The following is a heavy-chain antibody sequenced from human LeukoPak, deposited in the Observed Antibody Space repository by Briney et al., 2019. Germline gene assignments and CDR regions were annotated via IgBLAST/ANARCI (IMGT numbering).Heavy chain of an antibody. D-gene: IGHD5-18*01. Sequence: SETLSLTCTVSGGSISSYYWSWIRQPPGKGLEWIGDIYYSGSTNYNPSLKSRVTISVDTSKNQFSLKLSSVTAADTAVYYCARISLWDAFDIWGQGTMVTVSS. CDR3: ARISLWDAFDI. J-gene: IGHJ3*02. CDR1: GGSISSYY. CDR2: IYYSGST. V-gene: IGHV4-59*01.